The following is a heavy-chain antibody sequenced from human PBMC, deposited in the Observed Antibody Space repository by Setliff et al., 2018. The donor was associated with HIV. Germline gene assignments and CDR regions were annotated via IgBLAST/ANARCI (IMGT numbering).Heavy chain of an antibody. CDR2: LNNDGTTI. CDR3: STILHRYCTVTSCPSGS. D-gene: IGHD2-8*02. V-gene: IGHV3-48*04. J-gene: IGHJ5*02. Sequence: GGSLRLSCAASGFTFSTYGLNWVRQAPGKGLEWISYLNNDGTTIYYADSVKGRFTISRDNARDSLYLQMNSLRAEDTAVYYCSTILHRYCTVTSCPSGSWGQGTLVTVSS. CDR1: GFTFSTYG.